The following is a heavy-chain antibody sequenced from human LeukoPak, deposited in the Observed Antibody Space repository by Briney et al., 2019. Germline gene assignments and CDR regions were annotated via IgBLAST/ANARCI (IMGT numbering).Heavy chain of an antibody. Sequence: GGSLRLSCAASGFTFSAYWMTWVRQAPGKGLEWVANIKRDESEKYYVDSVKGRFTVSRDNAKNTLYLQMNSLRAEDTAVYYCARGADTGYSSDSWGQGTLVTVSS. CDR1: GFTFSAYW. J-gene: IGHJ5*02. CDR3: ARGADTGYSSDS. CDR2: IKRDESEK. D-gene: IGHD6-19*01. V-gene: IGHV3-7*01.